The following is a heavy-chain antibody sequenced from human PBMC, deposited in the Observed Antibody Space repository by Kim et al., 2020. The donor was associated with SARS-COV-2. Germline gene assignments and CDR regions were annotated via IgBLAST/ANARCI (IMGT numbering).Heavy chain of an antibody. Sequence: GGSLRLSCAVSGFTFNNYAMSWVRQAPGKGLEWVSGIGSGGGNTYYADSVKGRFTISRDNSKNTLYLQMNSLRDEDTAVYYCAKWGVRGERVTSKGSFDTWGQGTLVTVSS. V-gene: IGHV3-23*01. D-gene: IGHD4-17*01. J-gene: IGHJ4*02. CDR3: AKWGVRGERVTSKGSFDT. CDR1: GFTFNNYA. CDR2: IGSGGGNT.